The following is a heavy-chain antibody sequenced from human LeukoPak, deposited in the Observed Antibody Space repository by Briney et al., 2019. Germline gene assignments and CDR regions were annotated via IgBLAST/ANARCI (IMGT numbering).Heavy chain of an antibody. CDR1: GFTFSSYS. CDR2: IDYSGTNK. Sequence: PGGSLRLSCAASGFTFSSYSMSWVRQAPGKGLEWVSSIDYSGTNKYYADSVKGRFTISRDNANNSLYLQVNSLRAEDTAVYYCAGRHCTNGVCPFDYWGRGTLVTVSP. J-gene: IGHJ4*02. D-gene: IGHD2-8*01. V-gene: IGHV3-21*01. CDR3: AGRHCTNGVCPFDY.